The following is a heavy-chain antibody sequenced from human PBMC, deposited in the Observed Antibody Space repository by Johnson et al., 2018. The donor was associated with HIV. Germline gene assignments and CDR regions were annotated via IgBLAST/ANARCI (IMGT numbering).Heavy chain of an antibody. J-gene: IGHJ3*02. Sequence: VQLVESGGGVVRPGGSLRLSCAASGFTFDDYGMSWVRQAPGKGLEWVSGINWNGGSTGYADSVKGRFTIYRDNSKNTLYLQMNSLRAEDTAVYYCAKEGWAAAQEGWGAFDIWGQGTMVTVSS. V-gene: IGHV3-20*04. CDR1: GFTFDDYG. CDR3: AKEGWAAAQEGWGAFDI. CDR2: INWNGGST. D-gene: IGHD6-13*01.